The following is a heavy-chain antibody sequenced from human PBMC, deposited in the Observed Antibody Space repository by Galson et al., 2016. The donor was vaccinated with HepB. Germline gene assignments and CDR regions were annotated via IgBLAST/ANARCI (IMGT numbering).Heavy chain of an antibody. Sequence: SETLSLTCAVSGASVTDYYWSWIRQPAGEGLEWVGRFYSSGTTNYNPSLRSRVAMSIDTSANLFSLKLVSVTAADTAVYYCARVSPARDLWSREFYDYWGQGALVTVSS. CDR3: ARVSPARDLWSREFYDY. J-gene: IGHJ4*02. V-gene: IGHV4-4*07. D-gene: IGHD3-10*01. CDR2: FYSSGTT. CDR1: GASVTDYY.